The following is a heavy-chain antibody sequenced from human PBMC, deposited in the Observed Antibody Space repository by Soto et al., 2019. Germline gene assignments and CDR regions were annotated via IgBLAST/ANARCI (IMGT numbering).Heavy chain of an antibody. CDR2: LSGSGGTT. V-gene: IGHV3-23*01. D-gene: IGHD3-10*01. J-gene: IGHJ4*02. CDR1: GFTFSTYA. CDR3: AKQRAGYGSGSDTFYFDF. Sequence: LRLSCSASGFTFSTYAMNWVRQAPGKGLEWVSALSGSGGTTYYADSVRGRFTISRDNSKNTLFLQMSSLRAEDTALYYCAKQRAGYGSGSDTFYFDFWGQGTLVTVSS.